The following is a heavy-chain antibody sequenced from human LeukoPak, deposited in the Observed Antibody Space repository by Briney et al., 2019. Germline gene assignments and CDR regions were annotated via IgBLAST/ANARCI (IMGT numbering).Heavy chain of an antibody. Sequence: ASVKVSCKASGYTFTSYDINWVRQATGQGLEWMGWMNPNSGNTGYAQKFQGRVTMTRNTSISTDYMELNSLRAEDMALYYCAKDINYYGSGSHSTLGFDYWGQGTLVTVSS. V-gene: IGHV1-8*01. CDR1: GYTFTSYD. J-gene: IGHJ4*02. CDR2: MNPNSGNT. D-gene: IGHD3-10*01. CDR3: AKDINYYGSGSHSTLGFDY.